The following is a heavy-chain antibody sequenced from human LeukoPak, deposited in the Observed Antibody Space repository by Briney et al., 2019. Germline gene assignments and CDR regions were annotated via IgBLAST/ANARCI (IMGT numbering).Heavy chain of an antibody. V-gene: IGHV4-39*07. J-gene: IGHJ4*02. CDR3: AREKAWPLSSSGSVDY. CDR1: GGSISSSSYF. Sequence: SETLSLTCTVPGGSISSSSYFWGWIRQPPGKGLEWIGSIYYSGPTYYNPSLKSRVTVSVDTSKNQFSLKLSSVTAADTAVYYCAREKAWPLSSSGSVDYWGQGTLVIVSS. CDR2: IYYSGPT. D-gene: IGHD6-6*01.